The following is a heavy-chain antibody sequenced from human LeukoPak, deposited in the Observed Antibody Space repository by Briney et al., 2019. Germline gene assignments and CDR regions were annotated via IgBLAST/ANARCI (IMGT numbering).Heavy chain of an antibody. V-gene: IGHV4-31*03. CDR2: IYYSGST. CDR1: GGSISSGGYY. J-gene: IGHJ4*02. CDR3: ARNTIVPSDYFDY. Sequence: SQTLSLTCTVSGGSISSGGYYWSWIRQHPGKGLEWIGYIYYSGSTYYNPSLKSRVTISVDTSKNQFSLKRSSVTAADTAVYYCARNTIVPSDYFDYWGQGTLVTVSS. D-gene: IGHD2-2*01.